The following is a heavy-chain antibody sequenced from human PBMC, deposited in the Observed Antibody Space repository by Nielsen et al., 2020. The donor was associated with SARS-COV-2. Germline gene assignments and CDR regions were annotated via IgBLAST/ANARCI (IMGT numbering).Heavy chain of an antibody. Sequence: GGSLRLSCAASGFTFTDSYMSWVRQAPGKGLEWISYISSSGAYTNYADSLKGRFTISRDNSKSTLYLQMNSLSAEDTAIYYCAKSDGGYSYGYPDYWGQGTLVTVSS. CDR2: ISSSGAYT. V-gene: IGHV3-11*03. J-gene: IGHJ4*02. CDR1: GFTFTDSY. D-gene: IGHD5-18*01. CDR3: AKSDGGYSYGYPDY.